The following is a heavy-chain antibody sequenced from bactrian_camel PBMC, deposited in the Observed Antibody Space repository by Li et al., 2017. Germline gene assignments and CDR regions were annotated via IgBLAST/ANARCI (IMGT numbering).Heavy chain of an antibody. J-gene: IGHJ4*01. V-gene: IGHV3S55*01. Sequence: HVQLVESGGGSVEAGGTLRLSCVVSGFTIGQRCMAWFCQAPGKEREGVAAIGQHGDTSYADSVKGRFTISRDSTRNTLYLQMNSLKPEDTALYYCVAGGCAAVALGSPNYRGQGTQVTVS. CDR3: VAGGCAAVALGSPNY. D-gene: IGHD7*01. CDR1: GFTIGQRC. CDR2: IGQHGDT.